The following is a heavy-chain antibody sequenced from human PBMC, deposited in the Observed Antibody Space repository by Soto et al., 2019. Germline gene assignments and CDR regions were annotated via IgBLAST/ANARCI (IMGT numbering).Heavy chain of an antibody. CDR2: INPNSGGT. Sequence: ASVKVSCKASGYTFTGYNIHWVRQAPGQGLEWMGWINPNSGGTNYAQKFQGCITMTRDTSISTAYMELSRLRSDDTAVYYCARVAGQSDAFDIWGQGTMVT. D-gene: IGHD6-25*01. CDR1: GYTFTGYN. CDR3: ARVAGQSDAFDI. V-gene: IGHV1-2*04. J-gene: IGHJ3*02.